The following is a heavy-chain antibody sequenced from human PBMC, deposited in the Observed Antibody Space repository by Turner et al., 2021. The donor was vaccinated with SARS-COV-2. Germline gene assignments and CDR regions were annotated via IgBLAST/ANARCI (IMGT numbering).Heavy chain of an antibody. CDR3: ARHQGSTSGYDHGMNV. CDR2: INQSGST. D-gene: IGHD1-1*01. Sequence: QVQLQQWGAGLLKPSETLSLTCAVYGGSFSGNYWSWIRQPPGKGLEWIGEINQSGSTNYNPSLKSRVTISVDTSKNQLSLNLISITAADTAVYYCARHQGSTSGYDHGMNVWGQGTAVIVSS. V-gene: IGHV4-34*01. J-gene: IGHJ6*02. CDR1: GGSFSGNY.